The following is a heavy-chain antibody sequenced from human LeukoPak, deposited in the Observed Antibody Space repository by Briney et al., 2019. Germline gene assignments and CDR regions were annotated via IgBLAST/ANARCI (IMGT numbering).Heavy chain of an antibody. CDR3: ARQGQNYDYVWGSYRDDTFDI. Sequence: SETLSLTCAVSGYSISRGYYWVWIRQPPGKGLEWIGSIYHSGSTYYNPSLKSRVTISVDTSKNQFSLKLRFVTAADTAVYYCARQGQNYDYVWGSYRDDTFDIWGQGTMVTVSS. CDR2: IYHSGST. J-gene: IGHJ3*02. V-gene: IGHV4-38-2*01. D-gene: IGHD3-16*02. CDR1: GYSISRGYY.